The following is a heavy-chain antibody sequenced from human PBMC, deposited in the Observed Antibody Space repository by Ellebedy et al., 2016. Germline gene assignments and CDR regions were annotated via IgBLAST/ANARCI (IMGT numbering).Heavy chain of an antibody. CDR2: IERDYSAE. Sequence: GGSLRLSCAASGFVFSAYSMTWARQAPGKGLEWLATIERDYSAEYYVDSVKGRFTVSKDNTKNSVSLQMYNLRPDDTGVYFCARDNSGWSRDYWGQGTQVTVSS. D-gene: IGHD6-19*01. J-gene: IGHJ4*02. V-gene: IGHV3-7*01. CDR3: ARDNSGWSRDY. CDR1: GFVFSAYS.